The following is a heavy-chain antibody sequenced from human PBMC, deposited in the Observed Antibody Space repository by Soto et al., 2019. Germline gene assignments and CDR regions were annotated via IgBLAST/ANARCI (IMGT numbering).Heavy chain of an antibody. CDR2: IYYSGST. V-gene: IGHV4-31*03. Sequence: SETLSLTCTVSGGSISSGGYYWSWIRQHPGKGLEWIGYIYYSGSTYYNPSLKSRVTISVDTSKNQFSLKLSSVTAADTAVYYCARNYYDSSGTILFQHWGQGTLVTVSS. J-gene: IGHJ1*01. CDR1: GGSISSGGYY. D-gene: IGHD3-22*01. CDR3: ARNYYDSSGTILFQH.